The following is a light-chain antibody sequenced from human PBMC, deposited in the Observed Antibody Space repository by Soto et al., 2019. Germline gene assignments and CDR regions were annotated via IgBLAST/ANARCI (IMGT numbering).Light chain of an antibody. CDR2: WAS. V-gene: IGKV4-1*01. CDR3: QQFKDYVWT. CDR1: QSVLFTSNNKNY. Sequence: DIVMTQSPDSLAVSLGERATINCESSQSVLFTSNNKNYLGWYQQKPGQPPKLLLSWASARESGVPERFTGSGSGTLFTLIISNLQPDDFATYYCQQFKDYVWTFGQGTKVDIK. J-gene: IGKJ1*01.